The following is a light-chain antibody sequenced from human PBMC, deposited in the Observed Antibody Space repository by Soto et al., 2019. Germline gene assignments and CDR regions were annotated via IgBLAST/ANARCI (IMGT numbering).Light chain of an antibody. CDR3: QSYDSSLSVVV. J-gene: IGLJ2*01. Sequence: QSVLSQPPSASGTPGQRVTMSCSGSKSNIGGNTVNWYLQVPGTAPKLLIYINNERPFGVPDRFSGSKSGTSASLAITGLQAEDEADYYCQSYDSSLSVVVFGGGTKLTVL. CDR1: KSNIGGNT. V-gene: IGLV1-44*01. CDR2: INN.